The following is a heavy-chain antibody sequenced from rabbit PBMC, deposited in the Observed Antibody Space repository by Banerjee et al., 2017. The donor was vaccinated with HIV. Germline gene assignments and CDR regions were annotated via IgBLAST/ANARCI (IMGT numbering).Heavy chain of an antibody. J-gene: IGHJ4*01. D-gene: IGHD4-1*01. CDR3: ARDLSTSGWSDFAL. CDR1: GFSFSSAYD. V-gene: IGHV1S40*01. Sequence: QSLEESGGDPVKPGASLTLTCTASGFSFSSAYDMCWVRQAPGKGLEWIACIYTGSGSTWYANWAKGRFTISKTSSTTVTLQMTSLTAADTATYFCARDLSTSGWSDFALWGPGTLVTVS. CDR2: IYTGSGST.